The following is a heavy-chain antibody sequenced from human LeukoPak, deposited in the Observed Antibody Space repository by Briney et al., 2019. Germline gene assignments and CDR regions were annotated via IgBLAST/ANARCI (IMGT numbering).Heavy chain of an antibody. J-gene: IGHJ4*02. Sequence: PSETLSLTCAVSGYSISSGYYWGWIRQPPGKGLEWIGSIYHSGSTYYSPSLKSRVTISVDTSKNQFSLKLSSVTAADTAVYYCARTGTTSSIDYWGQGTLVTVSS. CDR2: IYHSGST. CDR1: GYSISSGYY. V-gene: IGHV4-38-2*01. D-gene: IGHD1-1*01. CDR3: ARTGTTSSIDY.